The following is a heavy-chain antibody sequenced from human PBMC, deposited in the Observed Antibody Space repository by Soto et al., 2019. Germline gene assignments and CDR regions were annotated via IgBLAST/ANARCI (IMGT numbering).Heavy chain of an antibody. Sequence: SETLSLTCSVSGDSISSVGHYWAWIRQQPGKGLEWIGYIYYSGSTDYNPSLKSRVTISVDTSKNQFSLKLSSVTAADTAVYYCAKESGGYDSSTRYGLDVWGQGTTVTVSS. CDR3: AKESGGYDSSTRYGLDV. J-gene: IGHJ6*02. V-gene: IGHV4-31*03. D-gene: IGHD6-25*01. CDR2: IYYSGST. CDR1: GDSISSVGHY.